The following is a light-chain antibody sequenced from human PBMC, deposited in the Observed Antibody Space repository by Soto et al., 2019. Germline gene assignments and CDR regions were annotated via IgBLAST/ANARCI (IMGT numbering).Light chain of an antibody. CDR1: QSVSSN. CDR3: QQYITSPKT. Sequence: EIVIAYSAGTLSFSPVERATLSCRASQSVSSNLAWYQQKPAQAPRLLIYAASRRAPGIPERFSGSGSGTDFTLTISRLEPEDFAVYYCQQYITSPKTFGQGTKVDIK. CDR2: AAS. V-gene: IGKV3-20*01. J-gene: IGKJ1*01.